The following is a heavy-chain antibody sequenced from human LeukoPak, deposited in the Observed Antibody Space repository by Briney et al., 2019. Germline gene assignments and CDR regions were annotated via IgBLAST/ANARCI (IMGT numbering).Heavy chain of an antibody. Sequence: SETLSLTCTVSGGSISSSSYYWGWIRQPPGKGLEWIGSIYYSGSTYYNPSLKSRVTISVDTSKNQFSLKLSSVTAADTAVYYCARHDWGGAAVWDYWGQGTLVTVSS. V-gene: IGHV4-39*01. CDR2: IYYSGST. J-gene: IGHJ4*02. CDR3: ARHDWGGAAVWDY. CDR1: GGSISSSSYY. D-gene: IGHD3-16*01.